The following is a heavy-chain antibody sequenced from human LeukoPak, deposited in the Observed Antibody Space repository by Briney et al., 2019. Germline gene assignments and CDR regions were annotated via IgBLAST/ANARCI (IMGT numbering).Heavy chain of an antibody. J-gene: IGHJ4*02. V-gene: IGHV4-59*08. CDR1: GGSISSYY. CDR2: IYYSGST. CDR3: ARPFSVRWLGGFDY. D-gene: IGHD5-24*01. Sequence: SETLSLTCTVSGGSISSYYWSWIRQPPGKGLEWIGYIYYSGSTNYNPSLKSRVTISVDTSKNQFSLKLSSATAADTAVYYCARPFSVRWLGGFDYWGQGTLVTVSS.